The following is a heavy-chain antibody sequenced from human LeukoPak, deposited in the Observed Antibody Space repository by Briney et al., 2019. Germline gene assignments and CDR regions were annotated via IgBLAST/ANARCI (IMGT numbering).Heavy chain of an antibody. J-gene: IGHJ4*02. D-gene: IGHD3-22*01. CDR1: GGTFSSYA. CDR2: IIPILGIA. CDR3: ARELLDYYDSSVGAYYFDY. Sequence: SVKVSCKASGGTFSSYAISWVRQAPGQGLEWMGRIIPILGIANYAQKFQGRVTITADKSTSTAYMELSSLRSEDTAVYYCARELLDYYDSSVGAYYFDYWGQGTLVTVSS. V-gene: IGHV1-69*04.